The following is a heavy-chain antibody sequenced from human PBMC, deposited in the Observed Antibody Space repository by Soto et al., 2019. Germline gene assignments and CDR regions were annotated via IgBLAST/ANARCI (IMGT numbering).Heavy chain of an antibody. CDR3: TRAEQRRGYCRHFFEP. D-gene: IGHD5-12*01. CDR2: IWDDGSNK. CDR1: GVSFSNYG. V-gene: IGHV3-33*01. J-gene: IGHJ5*02. Sequence: GGPLRLSCAASGVSFSNYGMHWVRQPPGKGLEWVAVIWDDGSNKYYEDSVKGRFTISRDNSRNILYLELNSLRVEDTAVYYCTRAEQRRGYCRHFFEPSGQGTLVTVSS.